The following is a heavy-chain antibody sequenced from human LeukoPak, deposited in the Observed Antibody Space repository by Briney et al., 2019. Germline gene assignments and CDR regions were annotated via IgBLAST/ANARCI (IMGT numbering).Heavy chain of an antibody. CDR2: ISGSGSAT. J-gene: IGHJ4*02. CDR3: AFPVREPAC. D-gene: IGHD3-10*01. Sequence: GGSLRLSCVGSGFIFSDYYMSWIRQAPVKGLEWVSFISGSGSATYADSVKGRFTISRDNAKNSLFLQMDSLRIEDTAVYYCAFPVREPACWGQGALVTVSS. CDR1: GFIFSDYY. V-gene: IGHV3-11*04.